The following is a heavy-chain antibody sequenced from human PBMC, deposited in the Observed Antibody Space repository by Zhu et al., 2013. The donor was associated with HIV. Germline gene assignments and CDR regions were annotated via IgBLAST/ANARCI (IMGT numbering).Heavy chain of an antibody. D-gene: IGHD2-8*02. CDR3: ARDGRYCTGGVCYHYYYYGMDV. V-gene: IGHV3-7*01. CDR2: IKQDGSEK. J-gene: IGHJ6*02. Sequence: EVQLVESGGGLVQPGRSLRLSCAASGFTFSSYWMSWVRQAPGKGLEWVANIKQDGSEKYYVDSVKGRFTISRDNAKNSLYLQMNGLRAEDTAVYYCARDGRYCTGGVCYHYYYYGMDVWGQGTTVTVSS. CDR1: GFTFSSYW.